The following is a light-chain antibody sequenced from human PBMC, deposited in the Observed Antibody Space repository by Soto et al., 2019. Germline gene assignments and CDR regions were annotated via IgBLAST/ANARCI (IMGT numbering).Light chain of an antibody. CDR3: QQTYSTSFI. CDR1: QSIATF. V-gene: IGKV1-39*01. Sequence: DIQMVQSPSSLSASLGDSVTITCRASQSIATFVSWYQQHFVKAPKLIISRASNLQNGIPSRFSDDGSGTNITHTINGVQPEDFASYYSQQTYSTSFIFGRGTRLELK. CDR2: RAS. J-gene: IGKJ2*01.